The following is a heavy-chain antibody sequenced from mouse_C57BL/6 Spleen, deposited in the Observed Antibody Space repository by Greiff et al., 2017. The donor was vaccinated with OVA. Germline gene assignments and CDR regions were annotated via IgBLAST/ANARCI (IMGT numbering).Heavy chain of an antibody. J-gene: IGHJ4*01. CDR3: TRFRGGNYAMDY. Sequence: EVKLVESGEGLVKPGGSLKLSCAASGFTFSSYAMSWVRQTPEKRLEWVAYISSGGDYIYYADTVKGRFTISRDNARNTLYLQMSSLKSEDTAMDYCTRFRGGNYAMDYWGQGTSVTVSS. CDR1: GFTFSSYA. V-gene: IGHV5-9-1*02. CDR2: ISSGGDYI.